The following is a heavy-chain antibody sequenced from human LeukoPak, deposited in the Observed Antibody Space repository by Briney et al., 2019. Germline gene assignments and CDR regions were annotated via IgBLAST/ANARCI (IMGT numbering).Heavy chain of an antibody. D-gene: IGHD6-19*01. Sequence: GGSLRLSCAASGFTLSSYGMHWVRQAPGKGLEWVAVISYDGSNKYYADSVKGRFTISRDNSKNTLYLQMNSLRAEDTAVYYCAKVSAGGSGWYYFDYRGQGTLVTVSS. J-gene: IGHJ4*02. CDR1: GFTLSSYG. CDR3: AKVSAGGSGWYYFDY. CDR2: ISYDGSNK. V-gene: IGHV3-30*18.